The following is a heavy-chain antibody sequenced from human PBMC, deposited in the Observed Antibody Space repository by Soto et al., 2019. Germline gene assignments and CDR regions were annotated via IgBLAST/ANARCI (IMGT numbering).Heavy chain of an antibody. CDR2: IYYSGST. CDR3: ARKGSPYSSCWYNWFDP. D-gene: IGHD6-19*01. V-gene: IGHV4-28*01. J-gene: IGHJ5*02. CDR1: GYSISSSNW. Sequence: QVQLQESGPGLVKPSDTLSLTCAVSGYSISSSNWWGWIRQPPGKGLEWIGYIYYSGSTYYNPSLKSRVNMSVDTSKNQFSLKLSCVTAVDTAVYYCARKGSPYSSCWYNWFDPWGQGTLVTVSS.